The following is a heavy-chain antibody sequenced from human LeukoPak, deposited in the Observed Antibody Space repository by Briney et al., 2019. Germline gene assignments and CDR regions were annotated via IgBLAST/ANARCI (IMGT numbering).Heavy chain of an antibody. V-gene: IGHV4-59*11. CDR3: ARVPTNYDFWSGYYGDYYYYYMDV. Sequence: PSETLSLTCTVFGGSISSHYWSWIRQPPGKGLEWIGYIYYSGSTNYNPSLKSRVTISVDTSKNQFSLKLSSVTAADTAVYYCARVPTNYDFWSGYYGDYYYYYMDVWGKGTTVTVSS. D-gene: IGHD3-3*01. J-gene: IGHJ6*03. CDR2: IYYSGST. CDR1: GGSISSHY.